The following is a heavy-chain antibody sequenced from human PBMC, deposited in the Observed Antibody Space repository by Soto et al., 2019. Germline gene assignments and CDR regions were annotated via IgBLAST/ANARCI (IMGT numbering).Heavy chain of an antibody. CDR2: INVYNGNT. CDR1: GYTFTSYG. Sequence: QVQLVQSGAEVKKPGASVKVSCKASGYTFTSYGISWVRQAPGQGLEWMGWINVYNGNTNYAQKLQGRVTMTTDTSTSTAYPDLRSLRSDDTAVYFCARDTSLGEYDYWGQGTLVSVSS. D-gene: IGHD3-10*01. V-gene: IGHV1-18*01. J-gene: IGHJ4*02. CDR3: ARDTSLGEYDY.